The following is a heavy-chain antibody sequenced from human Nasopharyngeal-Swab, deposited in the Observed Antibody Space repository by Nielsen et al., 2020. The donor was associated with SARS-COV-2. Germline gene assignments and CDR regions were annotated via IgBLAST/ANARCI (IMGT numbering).Heavy chain of an antibody. J-gene: IGHJ6*02. Sequence: VRQAPGKGLEWVSGISAGGDSTYYADSVKGRFTISRDNSKNTLYLQMNSLRAEDTAVYYCAKDTRDLDIGVGYYYYYGMDVWGQGTTVTVSS. CDR2: ISAGGDST. V-gene: IGHV3-23*01. D-gene: IGHD2-2*03. CDR3: AKDTRDLDIGVGYYYYYGMDV.